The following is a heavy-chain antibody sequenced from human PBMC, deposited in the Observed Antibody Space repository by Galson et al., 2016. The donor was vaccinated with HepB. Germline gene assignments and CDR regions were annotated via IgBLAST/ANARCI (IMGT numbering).Heavy chain of an antibody. D-gene: IGHD2-8*02. CDR3: ARDDGNDWCLNL. J-gene: IGHJ4*02. CDR1: GYIFSSYA. Sequence: SVKVSCKASGYIFSSYAIHWVRQAPGQRLEWMGWINPDSGNTKYSQKFQGRVTITRDTSASTVYMELSRLRSEDTALYFWARDDGNDWCLNLWGQGTLVTVSS. V-gene: IGHV1-3*01. CDR2: INPDSGNT.